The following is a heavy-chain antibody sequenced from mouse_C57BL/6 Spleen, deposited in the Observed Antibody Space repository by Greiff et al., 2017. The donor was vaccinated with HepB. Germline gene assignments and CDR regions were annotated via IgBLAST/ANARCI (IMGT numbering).Heavy chain of an antibody. CDR1: GFNIKDDY. V-gene: IGHV14-4*01. D-gene: IGHD2-14*01. Sequence: EVQLQQSGAELVRPGASVKLSCTASGFNIKDDYMHWVKQRPEQGLEWIGLIDPENGDTEYASKCKGKATITADKSSNTAYLQLSSLTSADTAVEYCPRGTTGREVGYWGQGTTLTVSA. CDR2: IDPENGDT. J-gene: IGHJ2*01. CDR3: PRGTTGREVGY.